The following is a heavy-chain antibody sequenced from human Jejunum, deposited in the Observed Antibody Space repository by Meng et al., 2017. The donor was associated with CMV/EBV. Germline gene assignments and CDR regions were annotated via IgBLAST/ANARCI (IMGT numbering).Heavy chain of an antibody. CDR2: SFYSGNS. D-gene: IGHD3-9*01. Sequence: YYWTWIRQPTGKGLEWIGYSFYSGNSYYNPSLQSRAIISVDTSRNQFSLNLTSVTAADTAVYYCARDSASISDSTGHYHASGTFDMWGQGTLVTVSS. J-gene: IGHJ3*02. CDR1: YY. CDR3: ARDSASISDSTGHYHASGTFDM. V-gene: IGHV4-30-4*08.